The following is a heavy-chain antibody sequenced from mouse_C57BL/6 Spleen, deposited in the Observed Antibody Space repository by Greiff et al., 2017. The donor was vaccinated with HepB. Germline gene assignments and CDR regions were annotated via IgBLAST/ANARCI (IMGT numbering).Heavy chain of an antibody. CDR1: GYTFTDYE. J-gene: IGHJ3*01. V-gene: IGHV1-15*01. D-gene: IGHD2-5*01. CDR2: IDPETGGT. Sequence: QVHVKQSGAELVRPGASVTLSCKASGYTFTDYEMHWVKQTPVHGLEWIGAIDPETGGTAYNQKFKGKAILTADKSSSTAYMELRSLTSEDSAVYYCTLYYSNYVGFFAYWGQGTLVTVSA. CDR3: TLYYSNYVGFFAY.